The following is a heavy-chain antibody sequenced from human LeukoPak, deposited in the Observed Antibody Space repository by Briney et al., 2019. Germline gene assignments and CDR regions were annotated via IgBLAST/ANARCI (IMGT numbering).Heavy chain of an antibody. V-gene: IGHV3-15*01. CDR1: GFNFIEAW. J-gene: IGHJ3*02. CDR3: AREDI. CDR2: IKSKPDGGTT. Sequence: GGSLRLSCAASGFNFIEAWMSWVRQAPGKGLEWVGRIKSKPDGGTTDYAARIEGRFTISRDDSKNMLYLQMNSLRAEDTAVYYCAREDIWGPGTMVTVSS.